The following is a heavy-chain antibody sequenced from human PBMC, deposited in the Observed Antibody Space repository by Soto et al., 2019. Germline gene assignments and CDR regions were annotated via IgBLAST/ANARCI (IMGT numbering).Heavy chain of an antibody. V-gene: IGHV3-23*01. CDR3: LVGLRNNWFDP. J-gene: IGHJ5*02. Sequence: GGSLRLSCAASGFTFSSYAMSWVRQAPGKGLEWVSAISGSGGSTYYADSVKGRFTISRDNSKNTLYLQMNSLRAEDTAVYYCLVGLRNNWFDPWGQGTLVTVSS. CDR1: GFTFSSYA. D-gene: IGHD4-17*01. CDR2: ISGSGGST.